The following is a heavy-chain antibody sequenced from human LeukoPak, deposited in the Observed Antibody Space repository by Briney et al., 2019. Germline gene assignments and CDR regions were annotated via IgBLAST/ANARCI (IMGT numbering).Heavy chain of an antibody. Sequence: RASVKVSCKASGYTFTSYDINWVRQATGQGLEWMGWMNPNSGNTGYAQKFQGRVTMTRNTSISTAYMELSSLRSEDTAVYYCARANIVVVPAAMGGYYYYGMDVWGQGTTVTVSS. D-gene: IGHD2-2*01. J-gene: IGHJ6*02. CDR2: MNPNSGNT. CDR1: GYTFTSYD. V-gene: IGHV1-8*01. CDR3: ARANIVVVPAAMGGYYYYGMDV.